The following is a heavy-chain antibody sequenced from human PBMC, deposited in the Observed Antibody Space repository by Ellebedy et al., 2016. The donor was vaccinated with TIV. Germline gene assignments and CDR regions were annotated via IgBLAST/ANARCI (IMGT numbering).Heavy chain of an antibody. D-gene: IGHD1-26*01. J-gene: IGHJ6*02. V-gene: IGHV4-39*01. CDR1: DGSITSGSYF. CDR2: LYHSGMT. Sequence: MPSETLSLTCTVSDGSITSGSYFWGWIRQPPGKGLEWIGSLYHSGMTHYNPSLKSRITISVDTSKTQFSLELTSLTAADTAVYFCARRRGGASYYYYHGLDVWGQGTMVTVSS. CDR3: ARRRGGASYYYYHGLDV.